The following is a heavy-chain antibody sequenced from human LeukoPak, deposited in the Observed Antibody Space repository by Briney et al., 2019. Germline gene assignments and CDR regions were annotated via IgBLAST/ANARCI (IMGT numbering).Heavy chain of an antibody. CDR1: GFTLSGYA. CDR3: ARDLGVVRGVFTLDY. V-gene: IGHV3-30*02. Sequence: PGGSLRLSCAASGFTLSGYAMHWVRQAPGKGLEWVAFRQYDGSNKYGDSMKGRFTISRDNSKNTLYLQMSSLRAEDTAVYYCARDLGVVRGVFTLDYWGQGTLVTVSS. J-gene: IGHJ4*02. CDR2: RQYDGSNK. D-gene: IGHD3-10*01.